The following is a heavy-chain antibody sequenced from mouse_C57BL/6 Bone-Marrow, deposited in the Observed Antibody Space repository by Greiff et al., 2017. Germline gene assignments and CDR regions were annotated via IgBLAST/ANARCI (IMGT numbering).Heavy chain of an antibody. D-gene: IGHD2-4*01. J-gene: IGHJ4*01. CDR2: IWSGGST. CDR3: ARKLYDYDFFYAMDY. CDR1: GFSLTSYG. Sequence: QVQLQQSGPGLVQPSQSLSITCTVSGFSLTSYGVHWVRQSPGTGLEWLGVIWSGGSTDYNAAFISRLTISKDNSKSQVFFKMNRLQADDTAIYHCARKLYDYDFFYAMDYWGQGTTVTVSS. V-gene: IGHV2-2*01.